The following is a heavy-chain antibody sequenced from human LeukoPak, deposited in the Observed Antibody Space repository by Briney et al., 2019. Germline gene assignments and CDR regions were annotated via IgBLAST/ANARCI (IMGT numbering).Heavy chain of an antibody. V-gene: IGHV3-23*01. CDR3: ASPLVGSSGWYDVNY. Sequence: GGSLRLSCAASGFTFSNYAMSWVRQAPGKGLEWVSSLSGSGDTTYYADSVKGRFTISRPNSKNTLYLQMNSLRAEDTAVYYCASPLVGSSGWYDVNYWGKGTLVTVSA. CDR2: LSGSGDTT. CDR1: GFTFSNYA. J-gene: IGHJ4*02. D-gene: IGHD6-19*01.